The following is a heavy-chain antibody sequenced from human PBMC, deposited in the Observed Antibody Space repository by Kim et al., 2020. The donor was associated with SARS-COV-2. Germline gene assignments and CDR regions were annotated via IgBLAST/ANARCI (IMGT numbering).Heavy chain of an antibody. J-gene: IGHJ4*02. Sequence: NTGNPTYAQGFTGRFVFSLDTSVSTAYRQISSLKAEDTAVYYCARPHLDYWGQGTLVTVSS. CDR3: ARPHLDY. V-gene: IGHV7-4-1*02. CDR2: NTGNP.